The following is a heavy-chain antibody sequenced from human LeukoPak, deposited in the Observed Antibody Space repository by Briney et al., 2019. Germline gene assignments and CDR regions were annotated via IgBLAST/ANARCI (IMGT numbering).Heavy chain of an antibody. CDR2: IKSKTDGGTT. J-gene: IGHJ4*02. V-gene: IGHV3-15*01. CDR3: TTETSKYYFDY. Sequence: GGSLRLSCAASGFTFSNAWMSWVRQAPGKGLEWVGRIKSKTDGGTTDCAAPVKGRFTISRDDSKNTLYLQMNSLKTEDTAVYYCTTETSKYYFDYWGQGTLVTVSS. CDR1: GFTFSNAW.